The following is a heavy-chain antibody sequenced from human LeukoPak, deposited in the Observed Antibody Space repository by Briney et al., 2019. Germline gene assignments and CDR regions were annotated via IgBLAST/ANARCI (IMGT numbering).Heavy chain of an antibody. Sequence: PGGSLRLSCAASGFTFSSCGFNWVRQAPGKGLESGSSIGPTGTDRYYADSVRGRFTISRDNAKNSMYLQMDSLRDEDTAVYYCATETIGRHYDYWGQGTLLTVSS. CDR3: ATETIGRHYDY. D-gene: IGHD1-14*01. CDR1: GFTFSSCG. V-gene: IGHV3-21*01. J-gene: IGHJ4*02. CDR2: IGPTGTDR.